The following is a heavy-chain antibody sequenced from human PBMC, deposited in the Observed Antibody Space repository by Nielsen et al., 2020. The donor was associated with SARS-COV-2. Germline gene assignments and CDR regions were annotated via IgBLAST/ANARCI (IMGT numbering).Heavy chain of an antibody. CDR3: ARGGLMVRGADGMDV. CDR2: INWNGGRT. J-gene: IGHJ6*02. V-gene: IGHV3-20*04. CDR1: GFSFDDDG. D-gene: IGHD3-10*01. Sequence: GESLKISCEASGFSFDDDGMSWVRQVPGRGLEWVSGINWNGGRTGYADSVRGRFTISRDNAKNSLYLQMNSLRAEDTAVYYCARGGLMVRGADGMDVWGQGTTVTVSS.